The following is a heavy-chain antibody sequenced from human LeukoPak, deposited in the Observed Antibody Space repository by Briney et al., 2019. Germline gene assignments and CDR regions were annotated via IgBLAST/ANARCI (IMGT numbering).Heavy chain of an antibody. CDR1: GATFSSYA. Sequence: ASVKVSCKAAGATFSSYAISWVRQAPGQGLEWMGGIIPIFGTANYAQKYKGRVTITADESTSTAYMELSSLRSEDTAVYYCASRVTECGGDCYPGWNYYYYGMDVWGQGTTVTVSS. CDR3: ASRVTECGGDCYPGWNYYYYGMDV. V-gene: IGHV1-69*01. D-gene: IGHD2-21*02. J-gene: IGHJ6*02. CDR2: IIPIFGTA.